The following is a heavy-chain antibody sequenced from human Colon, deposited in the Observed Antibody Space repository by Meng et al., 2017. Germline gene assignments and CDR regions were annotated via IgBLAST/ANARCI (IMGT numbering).Heavy chain of an antibody. V-gene: IGHV4-4*02. D-gene: IGHD2-2*01. CDR1: GGSISSSNW. J-gene: IGHJ4*02. CDR2: IYHSGST. Sequence: QVQLEEAGPGRVKPSGTPSLTWAVSGGSISSSNWWSWVRQPPGKGLEWIGEIYHSGSTNYNPSLKSRVTISVDKSKNQFSLKLSSVTAADTAVYYCASGRKYCSSTSCYGQFDYWGQGTLVTVSS. CDR3: ASGRKYCSSTSCYGQFDY.